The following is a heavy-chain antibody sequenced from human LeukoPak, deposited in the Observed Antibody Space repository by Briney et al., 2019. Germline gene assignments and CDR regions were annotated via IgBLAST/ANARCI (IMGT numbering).Heavy chain of an antibody. CDR2: IKKDGIEK. J-gene: IGHJ4*02. CDR3: ARGRYSSRSGGYYFDI. V-gene: IGHV3-7*01. D-gene: IGHD2-2*01. CDR1: GFTLSSDW. Sequence: GGPLRLSCVVSGFTLSSDWMSWVRQAPGKGLEWVANIKKDGIEKYYVESVKGRFTISRDNAKNSLSLQMNSLRVEDTAVYYCARGRYSSRSGGYYFDIWGQGTLVTVSS.